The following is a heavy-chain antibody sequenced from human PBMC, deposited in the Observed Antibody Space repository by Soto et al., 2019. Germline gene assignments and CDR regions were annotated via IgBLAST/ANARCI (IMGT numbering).Heavy chain of an antibody. CDR1: GGSISSSSYY. CDR3: ARLREGYSGYEFDY. Sequence: PSETLSLTCTVSGGSISSSSYYWGWIRQPPGKGLEWIGSIYYSGSTFYNPSLKSRVTISVDMSKNQFSLKLSSVTAADTAVYYCARLREGYSGYEFDYWGQGTLVTVSS. D-gene: IGHD5-12*01. CDR2: IYYSGST. J-gene: IGHJ4*02. V-gene: IGHV4-39*01.